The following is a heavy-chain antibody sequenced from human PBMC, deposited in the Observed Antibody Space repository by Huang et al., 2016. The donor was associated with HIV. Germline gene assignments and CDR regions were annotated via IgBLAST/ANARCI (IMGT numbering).Heavy chain of an antibody. D-gene: IGHD4-17*01. J-gene: IGHJ4*02. Sequence: QVHLVQSGAEVKKPGASVKVSCKASGYTFTNYDINWVRQAPGRGLEWMGWMNTNPGNTGFAQRFQGRVTMTRKTSITTAYMELTSLTSEDTAVYYCARSAYGDLDYWGLGTLVIVSS. CDR2: MNTNPGNT. CDR1: GYTFTNYD. CDR3: ARSAYGDLDY. V-gene: IGHV1-8*02.